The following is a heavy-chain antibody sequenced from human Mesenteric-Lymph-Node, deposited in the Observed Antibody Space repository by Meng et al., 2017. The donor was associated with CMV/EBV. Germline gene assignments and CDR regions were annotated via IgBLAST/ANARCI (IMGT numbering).Heavy chain of an antibody. J-gene: IGHJ4*02. CDR1: GGSISSYY. D-gene: IGHD2-8*01. V-gene: IGHV4-59*05. CDR3: ARRGTNTELLDY. CDR2: VYYSGSS. Sequence: SETLSLTCTVSGGSISSYYWSWIRQPPGKGLEWIGSVYYSGSSWYTPSLRSRLTISVDTSKNQFSLKLSSVTAADTALYFCARRGTNTELLDYWGQGALVTVSS.